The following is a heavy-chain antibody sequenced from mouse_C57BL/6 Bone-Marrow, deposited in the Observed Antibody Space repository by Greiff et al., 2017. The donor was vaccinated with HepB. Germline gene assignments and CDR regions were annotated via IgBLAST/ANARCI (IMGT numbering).Heavy chain of an antibody. CDR2: IYPGGGYT. CDR3: ARGTLLLYWYVDV. CDR1: GYTFTNYW. D-gene: IGHD2-1*01. Sequence: QVHVKQSGAELVRPGTSVKMSCKASGYTFTNYWIGWAKQRPGHGLEWIGDIYPGGGYTNYNEKFKGKATLTADKSSSTSEDSAIYYCARGTLLLYWYVDVWGTGTTVTVSS. J-gene: IGHJ1*03. V-gene: IGHV1-63*01.